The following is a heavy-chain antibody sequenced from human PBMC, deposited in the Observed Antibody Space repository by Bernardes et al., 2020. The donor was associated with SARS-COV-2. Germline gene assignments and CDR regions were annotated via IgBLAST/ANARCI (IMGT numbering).Heavy chain of an antibody. Sequence: CLTLSSPAPGFTSPSVWMHLAGLGPGKAPVWVSRLIGDGISINYADSAKGRFTISRDNARNTLYLGMNSLRDEDTAVCYCARGSGNYYFDYWGQGTLVTVSS. D-gene: IGHD1-26*01. CDR1: GFTSPSVW. V-gene: IGHV3-74*01. CDR2: LIGDGISI. CDR3: ARGSGNYYFDY. J-gene: IGHJ4*02.